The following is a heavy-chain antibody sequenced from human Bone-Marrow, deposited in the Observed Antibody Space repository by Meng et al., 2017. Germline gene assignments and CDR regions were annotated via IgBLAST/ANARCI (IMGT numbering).Heavy chain of an antibody. D-gene: IGHD2-21*01. CDR2: IYNSGST. CDR3: AREGRSHQVGVSVY. CDR1: GGSISSGDYY. V-gene: IGHV4-30-4*01. Sequence: QVQLQESGPGLVKPSQTLDLTCTGAGGSISSGDYYWSWIRQPPGKGLEWIGYIYNSGSTYYNPSLKSRVTISVDTSKNQFSLKLRFVTAADTAVYYCAREGRSHQVGVSVYWGQGNLVTVSS. J-gene: IGHJ4*02.